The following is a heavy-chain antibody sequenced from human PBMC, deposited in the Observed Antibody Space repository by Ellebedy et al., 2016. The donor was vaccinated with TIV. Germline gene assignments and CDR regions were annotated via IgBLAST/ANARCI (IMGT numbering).Heavy chain of an antibody. V-gene: IGHV3-9*01. CDR3: GRGTNWDLIDY. D-gene: IGHD7-27*01. CDR2: VSWNSGAI. Sequence: SLKISCAASGFTFEDNAMHWVRQRPGKGLEWVSGVSWNSGAIGYADPVKGRFTISRDNAKNTLYLQMNSLRAEDTAVYYCGRGTNWDLIDYWGQGTLVTVSS. J-gene: IGHJ4*02. CDR1: GFTFEDNA.